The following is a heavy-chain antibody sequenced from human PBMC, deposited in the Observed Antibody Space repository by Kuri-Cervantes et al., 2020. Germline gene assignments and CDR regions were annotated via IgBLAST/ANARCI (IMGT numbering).Heavy chain of an antibody. J-gene: IGHJ4*02. V-gene: IGHV3-48*04. CDR2: ISSSGSTI. CDR1: GFTFSSYS. CDR3: ARDSHYGWYGVDY. D-gene: IGHD6-19*01. Sequence: GESLKISCAASGFTFSSYSMNWVRQAPGKGLEWVSYISSSGSTIYYADSVKGRFTISRDNAKNSLYLQMDSLRAEDTAVYYCARDSHYGWYGVDYWGQGTLVTDSS.